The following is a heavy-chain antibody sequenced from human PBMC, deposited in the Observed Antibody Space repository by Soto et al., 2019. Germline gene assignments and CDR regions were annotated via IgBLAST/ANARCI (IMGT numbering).Heavy chain of an antibody. CDR2: ISGSNNNI. Sequence: PGGSLRLSCAASGFTLRNYEMNWVRQAPGKGLEWISKISGSNNNIYYADSVRGRFTISRDNAKNSLYQQMNSLRAEDTAIYYCASERLCGADCYFFDNWGQGTQVTVSS. CDR1: GFTLRNYE. D-gene: IGHD2-21*02. J-gene: IGHJ4*02. CDR3: ASERLCGADCYFFDN. V-gene: IGHV3-48*03.